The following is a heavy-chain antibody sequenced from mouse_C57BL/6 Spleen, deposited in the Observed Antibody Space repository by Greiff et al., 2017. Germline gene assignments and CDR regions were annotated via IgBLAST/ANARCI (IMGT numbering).Heavy chain of an antibody. CDR3: ARDYSNWYFDV. J-gene: IGHJ1*03. D-gene: IGHD2-5*01. CDR1: GYTFTSYG. Sequence: VQRVESGAELARPGASVKLSCKASGYTFTSYGISWVKQRTGQGLEWIGEIYPRSGNTYYNEKFKGKATLTADKSSSTAYMELRSLTSEDSAVYFCARDYSNWYFDVWGTGTTVTVSS. V-gene: IGHV1-81*01. CDR2: IYPRSGNT.